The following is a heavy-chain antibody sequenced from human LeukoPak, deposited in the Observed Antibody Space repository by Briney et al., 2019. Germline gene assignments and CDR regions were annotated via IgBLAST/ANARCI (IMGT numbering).Heavy chain of an antibody. Sequence: VASVKVSCKASGGTFSSYAISWVRQAPGQGLEWMGGIIPIFGTANYAQKFQGRVTITADESTCTAYMELSSLRSEDTAVYYCARTRMIVPYYFDYWGQGTLVTVSS. CDR3: ARTRMIVPYYFDY. D-gene: IGHD3-22*01. J-gene: IGHJ4*02. V-gene: IGHV1-69*13. CDR1: GGTFSSYA. CDR2: IIPIFGTA.